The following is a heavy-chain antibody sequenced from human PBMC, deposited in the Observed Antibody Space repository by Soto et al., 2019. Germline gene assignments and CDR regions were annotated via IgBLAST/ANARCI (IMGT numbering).Heavy chain of an antibody. J-gene: IGHJ4*02. V-gene: IGHV1-69*01. Sequence: QVQLVQSGAEVKKPGSSVKVSCKASGGTFSSYAFSWVRQAPGQGLEWMGGIIPMFGTANYAQRFQGRVTITADESASTAYMALSSLKPEDTAMYYCAREGYGDYSKPFDYWGQGTLITVSS. D-gene: IGHD4-17*01. CDR3: AREGYGDYSKPFDY. CDR2: IIPMFGTA. CDR1: GGTFSSYA.